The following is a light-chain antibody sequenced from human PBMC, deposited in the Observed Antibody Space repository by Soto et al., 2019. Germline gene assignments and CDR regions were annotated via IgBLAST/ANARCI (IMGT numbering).Light chain of an antibody. CDR1: QSVSRN. J-gene: IGKJ2*01. V-gene: IGKV3-15*01. Sequence: EIVMTQSPATLSVSPGERVTLSCRASQSVSRNFAWYRQRHGQAPTLLIYGASTRATGIPDRFRGSGSGTESTLTISSLQSEDFAVYYCQQYNNWPYTFGQGTKLEIK. CDR2: GAS. CDR3: QQYNNWPYT.